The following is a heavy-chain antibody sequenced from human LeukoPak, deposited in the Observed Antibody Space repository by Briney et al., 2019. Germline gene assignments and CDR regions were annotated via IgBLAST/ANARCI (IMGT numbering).Heavy chain of an antibody. J-gene: IGHJ5*02. Sequence: PGGSLRLSCAASGFTFSSYGMHWVRQAPGKGLEWVAFIRYDGSNKYYADSVKGRFTISRDNSKNTLYLQMNSPRAEDTAVYYCAKDPVRGGGYWFDPWGQGTLVTVSS. CDR3: AKDPVRGGGYWFDP. D-gene: IGHD3-10*01. V-gene: IGHV3-30*02. CDR2: IRYDGSNK. CDR1: GFTFSSYG.